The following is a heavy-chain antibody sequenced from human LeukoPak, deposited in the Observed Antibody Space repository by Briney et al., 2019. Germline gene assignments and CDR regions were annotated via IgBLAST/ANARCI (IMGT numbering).Heavy chain of an antibody. J-gene: IGHJ4*02. Sequence: GGSLRLSGAASGFIFSNYWRSGVRQAPGKGPEWGARIDKDGSEKYSVDSVRGRFTISRDNAKNTLYLQMDSLRAEDTAVYYCASPTIVGAYGLFDYWGQGTLVTVSS. CDR3: ASPTIVGAYGLFDY. CDR1: GFIFSNYW. D-gene: IGHD1-26*01. CDR2: IDKDGSEK. V-gene: IGHV3-7*01.